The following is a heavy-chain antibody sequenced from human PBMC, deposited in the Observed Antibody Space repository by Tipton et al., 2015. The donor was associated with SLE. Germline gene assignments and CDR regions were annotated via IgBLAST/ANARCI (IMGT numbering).Heavy chain of an antibody. CDR1: GGSLNNYY. Sequence: TLSLTCSVSGGSLNNYYWNWIRQTQGKGLEWIGYIYSRGGTDYNPSLKSRLTISVETSKNQFSLKLTSVTAADTAVYYCARGNYDFRGRTFDIWGQGTMVTVSS. D-gene: IGHD3-3*01. J-gene: IGHJ3*02. CDR3: ARGNYDFRGRTFDI. V-gene: IGHV4-4*08. CDR2: IYSRGGT.